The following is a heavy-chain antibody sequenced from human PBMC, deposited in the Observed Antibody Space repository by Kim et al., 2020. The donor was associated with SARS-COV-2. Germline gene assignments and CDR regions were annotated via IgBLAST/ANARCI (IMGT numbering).Heavy chain of an antibody. CDR3: ARETGTTGYYYYYMDV. V-gene: IGHV4-59*01. Sequence: SLERRVTISADTSKNQCSLKLSSVTAADTAVYYCARETGTTGYYYYYMDVWGKGTTVTVSS. J-gene: IGHJ6*03. D-gene: IGHD1-1*01.